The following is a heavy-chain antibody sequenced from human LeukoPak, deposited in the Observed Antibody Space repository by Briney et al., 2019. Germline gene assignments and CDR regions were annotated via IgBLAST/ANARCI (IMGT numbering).Heavy chain of an antibody. CDR2: IYHSGST. D-gene: IGHD3-10*01. CDR3: ARGSYYYGSGISRGPFDY. V-gene: IGHV4-38-2*02. Sequence: SETLSLTCSVSGYSISSNYYWVWIRQPPGKGLEWVGSIYHSGSTYYNPSLKSRVTISVDTSKNQFSLKLRSVTAADTAVYYCARGSYYYGSGISRGPFDYWGQGTLVTVSS. CDR1: GYSISSNYY. J-gene: IGHJ4*02.